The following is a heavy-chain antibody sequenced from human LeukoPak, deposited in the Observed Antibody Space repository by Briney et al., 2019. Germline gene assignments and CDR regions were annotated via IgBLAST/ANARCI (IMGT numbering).Heavy chain of an antibody. CDR1: GGSISSYY. CDR2: IYYSGST. CDR3: ARGSGYEWTNWVDP. D-gene: IGHD5-12*01. Sequence: PSETLSLTCAVSGGSISSYYWSWIRQPPGKRRGWGGYIYYSGSTNYNPSLKSRVTISVDTSKNQFSLKLSSVTAADTAVYYCARGSGYEWTNWVDPWVQGTLVTVSS. V-gene: IGHV4-59*01. J-gene: IGHJ5*02.